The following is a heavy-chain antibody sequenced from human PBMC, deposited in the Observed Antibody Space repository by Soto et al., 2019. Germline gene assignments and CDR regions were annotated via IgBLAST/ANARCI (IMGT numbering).Heavy chain of an antibody. D-gene: IGHD4-17*01. CDR3: ARGGYGERQIYYYYYGMDV. CDR2: IYYSGST. V-gene: IGHV4-31*03. CDR1: GGSISSGGYY. Sequence: PSETLSLTCTVSGGSISSGGYYWSWIRQHPGKGLEWIGYIYYSGSTYYNPSLKSRVTISVDTSKNQFSLKLSSVTAADTAVYYCARGGYGERQIYYYYYGMDVWGQGTTVTVSS. J-gene: IGHJ6*02.